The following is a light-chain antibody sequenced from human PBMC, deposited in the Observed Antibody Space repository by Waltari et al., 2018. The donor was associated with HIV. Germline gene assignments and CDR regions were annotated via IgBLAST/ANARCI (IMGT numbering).Light chain of an antibody. J-gene: IGLJ2*01. Sequence: SSELTQDPAVSVALGQTVKIACLGDSLRKDYASWYRLRPGQAPQLLVYGKNSRPSGIPARFSASSSGNRAFLTITGARAEDEADYYCACWDRSGDYILFGGGTSLTGL. CDR1: SLRKDY. V-gene: IGLV3-19*01. CDR3: ACWDRSGDYIL. CDR2: GKN.